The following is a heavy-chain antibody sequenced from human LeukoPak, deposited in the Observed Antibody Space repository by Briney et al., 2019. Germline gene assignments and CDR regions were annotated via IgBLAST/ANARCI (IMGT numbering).Heavy chain of an antibody. CDR3: TITVATFIDY. J-gene: IGHJ4*02. CDR2: IKRKTDGGTT. Sequence: PGGSLRLSCAASGFTFSNAWMSWVRQAPGKGLEWVGRIKRKTDGGTTDYAAPVKGRFTISRDDSKYTLYLQMNSLNIEDTAVYYCTITVATFIDYWGQGTLVTVCS. D-gene: IGHD5-12*01. CDR1: GFTFSNAW. V-gene: IGHV3-15*01.